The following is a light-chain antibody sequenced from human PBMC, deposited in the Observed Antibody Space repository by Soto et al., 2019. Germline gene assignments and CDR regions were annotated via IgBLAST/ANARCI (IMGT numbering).Light chain of an antibody. CDR1: NSDVGSYNL. CDR2: EDS. Sequence: QSALTQPASVSGSPGQSITISCTGTNSDVGSYNLVSWYQHHPGKAPKLMIYEDSKRPSGVSNRFSGSKSGDTASLTISGLQAEDEADYYCCSYAAGATWMFAGGTKVTVL. V-gene: IGLV2-23*01. J-gene: IGLJ3*02. CDR3: CSYAAGATWM.